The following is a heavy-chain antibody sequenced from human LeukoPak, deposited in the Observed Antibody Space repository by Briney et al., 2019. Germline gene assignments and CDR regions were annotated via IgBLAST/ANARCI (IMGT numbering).Heavy chain of an antibody. J-gene: IGHJ4*02. D-gene: IGHD6-13*01. CDR1: GFTFSSYA. CDR3: ARTRGASGWYLIGDFDY. CDR2: ISSNGGST. Sequence: RTGGSLRLSCAASGFTFSSYAMHWVRQAPGKGLEYVSAISSNGGSTYYANSVKGRFTISRDNSKNTLYLQMGSLRAEDMAVYYCARTRGASGWYLIGDFDYWGQGTLVTVSS. V-gene: IGHV3-64*01.